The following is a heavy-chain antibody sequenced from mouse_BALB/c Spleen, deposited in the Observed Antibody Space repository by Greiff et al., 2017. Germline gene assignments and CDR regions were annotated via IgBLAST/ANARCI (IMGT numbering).Heavy chain of an antibody. Sequence: EVQGVESGGGLVKPGGSLKLSCAASGFTFSSYAMSWVRQTPEKRLEWVASISSGGSTYYPDSVKGRFTISRDNARNILYLQMSSLRSEDTAMYYCARGPDGNYGGAMDYWGQGTSVTVSS. CDR1: GFTFSSYA. CDR2: ISSGGST. D-gene: IGHD2-1*01. V-gene: IGHV5-6-5*01. CDR3: ARGPDGNYGGAMDY. J-gene: IGHJ4*01.